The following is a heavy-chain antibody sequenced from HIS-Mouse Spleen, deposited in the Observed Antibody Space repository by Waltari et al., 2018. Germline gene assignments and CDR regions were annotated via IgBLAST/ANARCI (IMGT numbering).Heavy chain of an antibody. CDR3: AREIPYSSSWYDWYFDL. Sequence: QLQLQESGPGLAKPSETLSTPCPVSGASISSSSYSWGWVRQPPGKGLEWIGRIYYSGSTYYNPSLKSRVTISVDTSKNQFSLKLSSVTAADTAVYYCAREIPYSSSWYDWYFDLWGRGTLVTVSS. V-gene: IGHV4-39*07. D-gene: IGHD6-13*01. CDR1: GASISSSSYS. J-gene: IGHJ2*01. CDR2: IYYSGST.